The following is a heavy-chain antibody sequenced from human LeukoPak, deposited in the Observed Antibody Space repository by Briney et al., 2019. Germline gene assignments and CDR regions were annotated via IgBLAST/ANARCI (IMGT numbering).Heavy chain of an antibody. CDR2: IYYSGST. CDR1: GGSVSSGSHY. J-gene: IGHJ4*02. CDR3: ARAQGPNWGSGGYFDY. D-gene: IGHD7-27*01. V-gene: IGHV4-61*01. Sequence: PSETLSLTCTVSGGSVSSGSHYWSWVRQPPGKGLEWIGHIYYSGSTNYNPSLRSRVTISLDTSKSQFSLKLSSVTAADTAVYYCARAQGPNWGSGGYFDYWGQGTLVTVSS.